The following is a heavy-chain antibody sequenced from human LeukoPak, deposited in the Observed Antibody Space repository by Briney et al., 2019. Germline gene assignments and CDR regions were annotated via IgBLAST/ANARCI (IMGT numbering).Heavy chain of an antibody. CDR1: GFTFSSYG. Sequence: GGSLRLSCAASGFTFSSYGMHWVRQAPGKGLEWVAVISYDGSNKYYADSVKGRFTISRDNSKNTLYLQMNSLRAEDTAVYYCAKDPSPSYSSSWCGSPGYWGQGTLVTVSS. CDR3: AKDPSPSYSSSWCGSPGY. CDR2: ISYDGSNK. D-gene: IGHD6-13*01. J-gene: IGHJ4*02. V-gene: IGHV3-30*18.